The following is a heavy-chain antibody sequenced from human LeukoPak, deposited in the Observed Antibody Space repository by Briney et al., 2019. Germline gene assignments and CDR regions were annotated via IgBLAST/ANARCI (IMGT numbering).Heavy chain of an antibody. Sequence: SVKVSCKASGGTFSSYAISWVRQAPGEGLEWMGGIIPMFGTANYAQKFQGRVTITADKSTSTAYMELSSLRSEDTAVYYCARGFMDYVGGSYRYDVFDIWGQGAMVTVSS. CDR2: IIPMFGTA. CDR1: GGTFSSYA. V-gene: IGHV1-69*06. J-gene: IGHJ3*02. CDR3: ARGFMDYVGGSYRYDVFDI. D-gene: IGHD3-16*02.